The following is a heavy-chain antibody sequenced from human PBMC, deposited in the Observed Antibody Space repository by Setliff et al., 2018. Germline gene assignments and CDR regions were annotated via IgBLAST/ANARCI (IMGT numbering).Heavy chain of an antibody. V-gene: IGHV4-4*02. CDR3: ARSLGIRDYSYFDL. Sequence: PSETLSLTCAVSSGSISYNNWWTWVRQPPGKGLEWIGEIYHTESTNYNPSLKSRVTISLDKSKNQFSLELSSVTAEDTAVYYCARSLGIRDYSYFDLWGRGTLVTVSS. J-gene: IGHJ2*01. CDR2: IYHTEST. CDR1: SGSISYNNW. D-gene: IGHD5-12*01.